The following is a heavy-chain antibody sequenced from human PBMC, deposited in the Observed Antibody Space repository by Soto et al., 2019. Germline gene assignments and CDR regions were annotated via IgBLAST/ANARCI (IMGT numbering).Heavy chain of an antibody. D-gene: IGHD2-2*01. J-gene: IGHJ3*02. CDR2: IIPIFGTA. CDR1: GGTFSSYA. V-gene: IGHV1-69*01. Sequence: QVQLVQSGAEVKKPGSSVKVSCKASGGTFSSYAISWMRQAPGQGLEWMGGIIPIFGTANYAQKFQGRVTITADESTSTAYMELSSLRSEDTAVYYCATAYQLLRENLGLDAFDIWGQGTMVTVSS. CDR3: ATAYQLLRENLGLDAFDI.